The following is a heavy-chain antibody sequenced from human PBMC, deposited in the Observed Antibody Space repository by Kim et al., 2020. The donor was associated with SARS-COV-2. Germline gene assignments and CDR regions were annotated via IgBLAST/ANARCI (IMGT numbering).Heavy chain of an antibody. Sequence: GGSLRLSCAASGFTFSSYAMSWVRQAPGKGLEWVSAISGSGGSTYYADSVKGRFTISRDNSKNTLYLQMNSLRAEDTAVYYCAKAFMVRGVSGWFDPWGQGTLVTVSS. CDR1: GFTFSSYA. V-gene: IGHV3-23*01. CDR2: ISGSGGST. D-gene: IGHD3-10*01. CDR3: AKAFMVRGVSGWFDP. J-gene: IGHJ5*02.